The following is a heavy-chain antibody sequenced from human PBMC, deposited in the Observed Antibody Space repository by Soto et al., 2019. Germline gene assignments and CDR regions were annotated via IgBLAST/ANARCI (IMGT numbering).Heavy chain of an antibody. D-gene: IGHD3-16*01. Sequence: QVQLQQWGAGLLKPSETLSLTCAVYGGSLSDYYWSWIRQPPGKGLEWIGEINYSGSAKYNPSLKGRVTISVDTSKSQFSLKLSSVTAADTAMYYCARGHDYSWTIGGQGTLVTVSS. CDR1: GGSLSDYY. CDR2: INYSGSA. CDR3: ARGHDYSWTI. V-gene: IGHV4-34*01. J-gene: IGHJ4*02.